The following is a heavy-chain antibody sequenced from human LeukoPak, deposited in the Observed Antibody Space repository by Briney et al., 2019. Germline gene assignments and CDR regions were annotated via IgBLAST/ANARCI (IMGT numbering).Heavy chain of an antibody. D-gene: IGHD3-22*01. CDR3: ARGLSRDYYDSSGYFAY. Sequence: GASVKVSCKASGYTFTNYHINWVRQAPGQGLEWMGWMNPKNDNTGYEQKFQGRVTITRNTSISTAYMELSSLRSEDTAVYYCARGLSRDYYDSSGYFAYWGQGTLVTVSS. J-gene: IGHJ4*02. CDR2: MNPKNDNT. V-gene: IGHV1-8*03. CDR1: GYTFTNYH.